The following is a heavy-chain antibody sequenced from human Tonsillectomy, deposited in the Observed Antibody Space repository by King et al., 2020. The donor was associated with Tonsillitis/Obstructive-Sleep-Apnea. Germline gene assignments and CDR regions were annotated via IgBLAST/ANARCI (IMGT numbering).Heavy chain of an antibody. V-gene: IGHV3-11*01. CDR2: ISNSGSSI. CDR1: GFSFSDYY. J-gene: IGHJ4*02. Sequence: VQLVESGGGLVKPGGSLRLSCAASGFSFSDYYMSWIRQAPGKGLQWVSYISNSGSSIYYADSVKGRFTISRDNTKNSLYLQMNSLRAKDTAVYYCARGTGERSLAPLDYWGQGTLVAVSS. CDR3: ARGTGERSLAPLDY. D-gene: IGHD1-1*01.